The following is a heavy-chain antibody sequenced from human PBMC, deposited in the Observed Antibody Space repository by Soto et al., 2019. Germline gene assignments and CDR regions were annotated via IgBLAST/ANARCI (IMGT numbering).Heavy chain of an antibody. J-gene: IGHJ3*02. CDR2: IWYDGSNK. Sequence: GGSLRLSCAASGFTFSSYGMHWVRQAPGKGLEWVAVIWYDGSNKYYADSVKGRFTISRDNAKNSLYLQMNSLRAEDTAVYYCARRTDYYDSSGYYWGAFDIWGQGTMVTVSS. V-gene: IGHV3-33*03. CDR3: ARRTDYYDSSGYYWGAFDI. CDR1: GFTFSSYG. D-gene: IGHD3-22*01.